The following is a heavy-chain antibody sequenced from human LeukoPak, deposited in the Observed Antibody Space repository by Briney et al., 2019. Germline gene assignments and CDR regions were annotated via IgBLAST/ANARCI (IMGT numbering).Heavy chain of an antibody. CDR3: ARDTMDIVVVPAAIGYYYYMDV. D-gene: IGHD2-2*03. Sequence: ASVKVSCKASGYTFTSYGISWVRQAPGQGPEWMGWISAYNGNTNYAQKLQGRVTMTTDTSTSTAYMELRSLRSDDTAVYYCARDTMDIVVVPAAIGYYYYMDVWGKGTTVTVSS. V-gene: IGHV1-18*01. J-gene: IGHJ6*03. CDR1: GYTFTSYG. CDR2: ISAYNGNT.